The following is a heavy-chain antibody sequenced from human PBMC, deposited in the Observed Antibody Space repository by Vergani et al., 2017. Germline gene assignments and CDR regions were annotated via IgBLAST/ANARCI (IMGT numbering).Heavy chain of an antibody. J-gene: IGHJ6*03. Sequence: QVQLVESGGGEVQPGRSLRLSCSAAGFPFSDYGVHWVRQAPGKGLEWVSVISYDGNKKNYADSVKGRFTISRDNSKNTLYLEMNALRAEDTAVYYCARRRSYYYYYMDVWGKGTTVTVSS. V-gene: IGHV3-30*03. CDR2: ISYDGNKK. CDR1: GFPFSDYG. CDR3: ARRRSYYYYYMDV. D-gene: IGHD5-24*01.